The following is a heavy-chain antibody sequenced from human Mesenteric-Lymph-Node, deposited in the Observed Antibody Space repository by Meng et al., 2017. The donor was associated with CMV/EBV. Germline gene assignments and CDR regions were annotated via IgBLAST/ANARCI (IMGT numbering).Heavy chain of an antibody. CDR2: IIPIFGTA. D-gene: IGHD7-27*01. CDR1: YVTFSDYP. V-gene: IGHV1-69*01. Sequence: SVSCRVSYVTFSDYPIIWVRQAPGPGLQWMGEIIPIFGTAAYAQTFQNSITITADESTKTSYMELRSLKSDDTAVYYCARIQNWGSLGDYWGRGTLVTV. J-gene: IGHJ4*02. CDR3: ARIQNWGSLGDY.